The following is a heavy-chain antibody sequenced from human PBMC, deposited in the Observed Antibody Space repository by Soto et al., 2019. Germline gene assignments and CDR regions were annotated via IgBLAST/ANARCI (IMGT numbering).Heavy chain of an antibody. D-gene: IGHD2-15*01. CDR3: AREVYCSGGSCYTPVLYFDY. CDR1: GFTFSSYG. Sequence: GGSLRLSCAASGFTFSSYGMHWVRQAPGKGLEWVAVIWYDGSNKYYADSVKGRFTISRDNSKNTLYLQMNSLRAEDTAVYYCAREVYCSGGSCYTPVLYFDYWGQGTLVTVSS. CDR2: IWYDGSNK. V-gene: IGHV3-33*01. J-gene: IGHJ4*02.